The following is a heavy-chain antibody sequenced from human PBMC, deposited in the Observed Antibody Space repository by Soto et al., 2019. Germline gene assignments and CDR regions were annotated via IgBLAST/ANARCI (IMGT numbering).Heavy chain of an antibody. CDR3: ARSMIVVVITPDAFDT. Sequence: SETLSLTCSVSGGSISDNNYWSWIRQSPGKGLEWIGYIYYSGSTNYTPSLKSRVTISVDTSKNQFSLKLSSVTAADTAVYYCARSMIVVVITPDAFDTWGQGTMVTVSS. J-gene: IGHJ3*02. CDR1: GGSISDNNY. CDR2: IYYSGST. V-gene: IGHV4-59*08. D-gene: IGHD3-22*01.